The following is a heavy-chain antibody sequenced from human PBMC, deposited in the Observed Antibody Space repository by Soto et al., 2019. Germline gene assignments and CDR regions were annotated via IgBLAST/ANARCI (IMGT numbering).Heavy chain of an antibody. J-gene: IGHJ4*02. D-gene: IGHD3-10*01. CDR3: ARDGGYGSGSYYYVH. CDR2: IYYSGST. V-gene: IGHV4-61*01. CDR1: GGSVSSGSYY. Sequence: SETLSLTCTVSGGSVSSGSYYWSWIRQPPGKGLECVGYIYYSGSTNYNPSLKSRVTISVDTSKNQFSLKLSSVTAADTAVYYCARDGGYGSGSYYYVHWGQGTLVTVSS.